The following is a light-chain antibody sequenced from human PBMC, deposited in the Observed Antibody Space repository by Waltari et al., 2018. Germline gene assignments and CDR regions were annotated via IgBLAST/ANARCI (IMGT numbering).Light chain of an antibody. Sequence: YVLTQPPSVSVAPGQTARISCGGTNIGSKSVHWYQHNPGQAPVLAVSGESDRPSGIPERFSGSKSGNTATLTITRVEAGDEADYYCQVWDFSVDHVFGGGTKLTVL. CDR1: NIGSKS. CDR3: QVWDFSVDHV. J-gene: IGLJ2*01. CDR2: GES. V-gene: IGLV3-21*02.